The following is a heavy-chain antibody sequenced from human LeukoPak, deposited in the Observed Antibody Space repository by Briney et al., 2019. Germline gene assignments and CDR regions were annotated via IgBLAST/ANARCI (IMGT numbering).Heavy chain of an antibody. Sequence: SQTLSLTCTVSGGSISSGSYYWSWIRQPAGKGLEWIGRIYTSGSSNYNPSLKSRVTISVDTSKNQFSQKLSSVTAADTAVYYCARGDFWSGYYTGGLDYWGQGTLVTVSS. J-gene: IGHJ4*02. D-gene: IGHD3-3*01. V-gene: IGHV4-61*02. CDR1: GGSISSGSYY. CDR2: IYTSGSS. CDR3: ARGDFWSGYYTGGLDY.